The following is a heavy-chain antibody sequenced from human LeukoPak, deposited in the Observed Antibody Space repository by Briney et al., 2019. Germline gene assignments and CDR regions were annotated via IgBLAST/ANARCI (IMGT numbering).Heavy chain of an antibody. J-gene: IGHJ6*02. Sequence: GGSLRLSCAASGFTFDDYAMHWVRQAPGKGLEWVSGISWNSGSIGYADSVKGRFTISRDNAKYSLYLQMNSLRAEDTALYYCAKDTAGGGPVYYGMDVWGQGTTVTVSS. CDR3: AKDTAGGGPVYYGMDV. V-gene: IGHV3-9*01. CDR2: ISWNSGSI. D-gene: IGHD6-19*01. CDR1: GFTFDDYA.